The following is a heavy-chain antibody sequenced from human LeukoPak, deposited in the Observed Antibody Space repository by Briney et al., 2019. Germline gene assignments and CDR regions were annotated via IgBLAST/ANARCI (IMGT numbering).Heavy chain of an antibody. D-gene: IGHD3-3*01. CDR2: ISWNSGSI. J-gene: IGHJ4*02. Sequence: PGRSLRLSCAASGFTFDDYAMHWVRQAPGKGLEWVSGISWNSGSIGYADSVKGRFTISRDNAKNSLYLQMNSLRAEDTALYYCAKGDFWSAPPCALGGQGTLVTVSS. V-gene: IGHV3-9*01. CDR1: GFTFDDYA. CDR3: AKGDFWSAPPCAL.